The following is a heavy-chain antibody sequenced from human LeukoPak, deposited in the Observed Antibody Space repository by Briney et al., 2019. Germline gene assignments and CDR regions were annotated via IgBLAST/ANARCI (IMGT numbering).Heavy chain of an antibody. J-gene: IGHJ3*01. CDR3: ARDTTAVHGAFDF. CDR2: IYSGGSA. Sequence: GGSLSLSCAASGFTVSSKYMSCVRQAPGKGLEWVSVIYSGGSAYYADSVKGRFNIYRDNSNNTLYLQMNSLRAEDTAVYYRARDTTAVHGAFDFWGQGTMVTVSS. D-gene: IGHD4-17*01. CDR1: GFTVSSKY. V-gene: IGHV3-53*01.